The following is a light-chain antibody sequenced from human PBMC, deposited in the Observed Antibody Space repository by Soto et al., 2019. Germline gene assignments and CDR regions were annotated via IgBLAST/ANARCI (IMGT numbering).Light chain of an antibody. Sequence: QSVLTQPASVSGSPGQSITISCTGTSSDVGTYNYVSWYQQHPGKAPKLIIYDVSTRPSGLSNRFSGSKSGNTASLTISGLQAEDEADYYCCSYTSGTSVFGTGTKVTVL. V-gene: IGLV2-14*01. CDR1: SSDVGTYNY. CDR2: DVS. J-gene: IGLJ1*01. CDR3: CSYTSGTSV.